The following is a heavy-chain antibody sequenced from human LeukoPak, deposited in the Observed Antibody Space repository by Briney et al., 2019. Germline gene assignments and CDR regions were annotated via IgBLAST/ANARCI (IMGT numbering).Heavy chain of an antibody. D-gene: IGHD6-6*01. Sequence: PSETLSLTCAVYGGSFSGYYWSWIRQPPGKGLEWIGEINHSGSTNYNPSLKSRVTISVDTSKNQFSLKLSSVTAADTAVYYCARYRRQILAARPFDYWGQGTLVTVSS. J-gene: IGHJ4*02. CDR2: INHSGST. CDR1: GGSFSGYY. V-gene: IGHV4-34*01. CDR3: ARYRRQILAARPFDY.